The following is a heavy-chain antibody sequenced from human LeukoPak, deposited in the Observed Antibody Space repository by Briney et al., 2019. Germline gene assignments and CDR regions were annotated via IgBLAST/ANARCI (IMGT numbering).Heavy chain of an antibody. CDR1: GGSVSSGSYY. D-gene: IGHD2-15*01. Sequence: SETLSLTCTVSGGSVSSGSYYWSWIRQPPGKGLEWIGSIYYSGSANYNPSLKSRVTISLDTSKNQFSLKLSSVTAADTAVYYCAGGGDYYYYGMDVWGQGTTVTVSS. CDR3: AGGGDYYYYGMDV. CDR2: IYYSGSA. J-gene: IGHJ6*02. V-gene: IGHV4-61*01.